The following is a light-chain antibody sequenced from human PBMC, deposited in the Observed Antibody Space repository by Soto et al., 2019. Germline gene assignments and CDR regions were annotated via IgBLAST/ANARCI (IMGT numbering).Light chain of an antibody. CDR3: SSYTTSSTRV. V-gene: IGLV2-14*03. CDR2: EVR. J-gene: IGLJ1*01. Sequence: QSALTQPASVSGSPGQSITISCTGTSSDVGAYDFVSWYQQHPDKAPKLMIYEVRNRPSGVSNRFSGSKSVNMATLTISGLQAEDEADYYCSSYTTSSTRVFGTGTKVTVL. CDR1: SSDVGAYDF.